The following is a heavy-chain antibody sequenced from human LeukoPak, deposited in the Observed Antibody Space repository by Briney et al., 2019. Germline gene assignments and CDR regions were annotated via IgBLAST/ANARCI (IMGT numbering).Heavy chain of an antibody. V-gene: IGHV3-53*01. CDR3: AKEAVAGNDWFDP. J-gene: IGHJ5*02. CDR1: GFTVSSNS. D-gene: IGHD6-19*01. CDR2: IYSDNT. Sequence: PGGSLRLSCTVSGFTVSSNSMSWVRQAPGKGLEWVSFIYSDNTHYSDSVKGRFTISRDNSKNTLYLQMNSLRAEDTAVYYCAKEAVAGNDWFDPWGQGTLVTVSS.